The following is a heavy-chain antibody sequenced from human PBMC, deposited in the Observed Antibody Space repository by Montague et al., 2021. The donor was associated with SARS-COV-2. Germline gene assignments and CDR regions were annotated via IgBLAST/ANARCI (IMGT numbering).Heavy chain of an antibody. D-gene: IGHD6-19*01. CDR2: INHNGST. Sequence: SETLSLTCTVSGGSISSGDYYWNWIRQPPGKGLEWMGEINHNGSTNYNPSLKSRATISVDTSKNQFPLKLSSATAADTAVYYCARVLYTSGWYWSRWGNGFDLWGQGTMVTVSS. V-gene: IGHV4-39*06. J-gene: IGHJ3*01. CDR3: ARVLYTSGWYWSRWGNGFDL. CDR1: GGSISSGDYY.